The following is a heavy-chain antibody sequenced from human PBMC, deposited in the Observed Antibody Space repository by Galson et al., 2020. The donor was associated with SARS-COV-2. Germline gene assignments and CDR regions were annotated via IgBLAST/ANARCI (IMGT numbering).Heavy chain of an antibody. Sequence: GGSLRLSCAASGFTFSSYSMNWVRQAPGKGLEWVSSISSSSYIYYADSVKGRFTISRDNAKNSLYLQMNSLRAEDTAVYYCARDLGNNYYDSSGLMDVWGKGTTVTVSS. CDR2: ISSSSYI. D-gene: IGHD3-22*01. CDR1: GFTFSSYS. J-gene: IGHJ6*03. V-gene: IGHV3-21*01. CDR3: ARDLGNNYYDSSGLMDV.